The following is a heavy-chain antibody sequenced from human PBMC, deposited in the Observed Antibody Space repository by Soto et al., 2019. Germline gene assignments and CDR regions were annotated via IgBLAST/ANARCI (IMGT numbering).Heavy chain of an antibody. D-gene: IGHD3-9*01. CDR1: GYSISSGYY. V-gene: IGHV4-38-2*01. CDR3: ASYYDILTGPPQPFDY. Sequence: SETLSLTCAVSGYSISSGYYWGWIRQPPGKGLEWIGSIYHSGSTYYNPSLKSRVTISVDTSKDQFSLKLSSVTAADTAVYYCASYYDILTGPPQPFDYWGQGTLVTVSS. CDR2: IYHSGST. J-gene: IGHJ4*02.